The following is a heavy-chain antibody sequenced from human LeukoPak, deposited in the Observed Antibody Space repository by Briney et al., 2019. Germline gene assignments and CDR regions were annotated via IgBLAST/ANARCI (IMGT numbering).Heavy chain of an antibody. CDR1: GGSISSGGYS. D-gene: IGHD5-12*01. CDR2: IYHSGST. CDR3: ARVALPTGRLVPNYGMDV. J-gene: IGHJ6*02. Sequence: SETLSLTCAVSGGSISSGGYSWSWIRQPPGKGLEWIGYIYHSGSTYYNPSLKSRVTISVDRSKNQFSLKLSSVTAADTAVYYCARVALPTGRLVPNYGMDVWGQGTTATVSS. V-gene: IGHV4-30-2*01.